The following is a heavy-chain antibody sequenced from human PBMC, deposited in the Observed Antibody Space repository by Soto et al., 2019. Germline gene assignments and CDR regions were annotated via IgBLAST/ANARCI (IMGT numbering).Heavy chain of an antibody. Sequence: PWGSLRLSCAASGFTFSSYWMSWVRQAPGKGLEWVANIKQDGSEKYYVDSVKGRFTISRDNAKNSLYLQMNSLRAEDTAVYYCAREPVRFLEWLSHPLDYWGQGTLVTVSS. D-gene: IGHD3-3*01. J-gene: IGHJ4*02. CDR1: GFTFSSYW. V-gene: IGHV3-7*01. CDR2: IKQDGSEK. CDR3: AREPVRFLEWLSHPLDY.